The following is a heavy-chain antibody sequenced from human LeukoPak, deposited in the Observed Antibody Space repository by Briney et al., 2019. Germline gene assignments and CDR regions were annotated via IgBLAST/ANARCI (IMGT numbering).Heavy chain of an antibody. CDR2: MNPNSGNT. J-gene: IGHJ6*02. CDR3: ARISGWYYYYYYGMDV. CDR1: GYTFTSYD. Sequence: ASVKVSCKASGYTFTSYDINWVRQATGQGLEWMGWMNPNSGNTGYAQKFQGRVTMTSNTSISTAYMELSSLRSEDTAVYYCARISGWYYYYYYGMDVWGQGTTVTVSS. D-gene: IGHD6-19*01. V-gene: IGHV1-8*01.